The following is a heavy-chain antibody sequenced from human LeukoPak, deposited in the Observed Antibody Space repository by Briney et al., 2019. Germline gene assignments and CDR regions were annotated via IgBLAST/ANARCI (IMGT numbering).Heavy chain of an antibody. J-gene: IGHJ5*02. D-gene: IGHD3-10*01. CDR1: GDSVSSNSAA. Sequence: SQTLSLTCAISGDSVSSNSAAWNWIRQSPSRGLEWLGRTYYRSKWYNDYAVSVKSRITINPDTSKNQFSLKLNSVTAADTALYYCARGRGEGRGISMVRGVRAPSYNWFDPWGHGTLVTVSS. CDR3: ARGRGEGRGISMVRGVRAPSYNWFDP. CDR2: TYYRSKWYN. V-gene: IGHV6-1*01.